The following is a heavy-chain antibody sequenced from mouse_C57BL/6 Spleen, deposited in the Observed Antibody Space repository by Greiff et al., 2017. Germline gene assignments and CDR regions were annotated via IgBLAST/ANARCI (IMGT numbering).Heavy chain of an antibody. CDR3: ARSPITTVVAKRGHYYAMDY. V-gene: IGHV1-53*01. D-gene: IGHD1-1*01. Sequence: VQLQQPGTELVKPGASVKLSCKASGYTFTSYWMHWVKQRPGQGLEWIGNINPSNGGTNYNEKFKSKATLTVDKSSSTAYMQLSSLTSEDSAVYYCARSPITTVVAKRGHYYAMDYWGQGTSVTVSS. CDR1: GYTFTSYW. J-gene: IGHJ4*01. CDR2: INPSNGGT.